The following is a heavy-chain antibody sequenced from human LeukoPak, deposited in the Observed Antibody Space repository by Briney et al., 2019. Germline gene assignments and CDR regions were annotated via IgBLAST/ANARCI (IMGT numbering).Heavy chain of an antibody. D-gene: IGHD3-22*01. CDR1: GDSIRSSSYY. J-gene: IGHJ4*02. CDR2: MSYSGST. CDR3: ARVSSGDDSSGYYHPPEKYFDY. Sequence: SETLSLTCTVSGDSIRSSSYYWGWIRQPPGKGLEWIGSMSYSGSTNYNPSLKSRVTTSVDTSKNQFSLKLSSVTAADTAVYYCARVSSGDDSSGYYHPPEKYFDYWGQGTLVTVSS. V-gene: IGHV4-39*07.